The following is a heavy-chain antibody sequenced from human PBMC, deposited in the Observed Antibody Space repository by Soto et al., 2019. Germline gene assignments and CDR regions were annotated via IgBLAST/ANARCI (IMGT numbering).Heavy chain of an antibody. Sequence: SETLSLTCAVYGGSFSGYYWSWIRQPPGKGLEWIGEINHSGSTNYDPSLKSRVTISVDTSKNQFSLKLSSVTAADTAVYYCARGRWVRGVFDYWGQGTLVTVSS. CDR3: ARGRWVRGVFDY. V-gene: IGHV4-34*01. CDR2: INHSGST. J-gene: IGHJ4*02. D-gene: IGHD3-10*01. CDR1: GGSFSGYY.